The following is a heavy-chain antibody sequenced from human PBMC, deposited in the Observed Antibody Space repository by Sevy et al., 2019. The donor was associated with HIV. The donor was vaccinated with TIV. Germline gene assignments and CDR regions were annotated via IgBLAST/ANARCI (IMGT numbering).Heavy chain of an antibody. CDR1: GFTFDDYG. CDR2: INWNGGNT. Sequence: GGSLRLSCAASGFTFDDYGMTWVRQAPGKGLEWVSGINWNGGNTGYADSVKGRFTISRDNSKNTLYLQMNSLRVEDTAVYYCAREDIRVAGIGYYFHSWGQGTLVTVSS. J-gene: IGHJ4*02. CDR3: AREDIRVAGIGYYFHS. D-gene: IGHD6-19*01. V-gene: IGHV3-20*04.